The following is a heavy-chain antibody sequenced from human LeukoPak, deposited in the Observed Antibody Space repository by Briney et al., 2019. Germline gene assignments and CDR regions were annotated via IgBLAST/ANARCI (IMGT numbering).Heavy chain of an antibody. CDR2: TRNKANSYTT. J-gene: IGHJ4*02. Sequence: GGSLRLSCAASGFTYSDHYMDWVRQAPGKGLEWVGRTRNKANSYTTEYAASVKGRFTISRDDSKNSLYLQMNSLKTEDTSVYYCARNKGYSSSLTPFDYWGQGTLVTVSS. D-gene: IGHD6-13*01. CDR1: GFTYSDHY. V-gene: IGHV3-72*01. CDR3: ARNKGYSSSLTPFDY.